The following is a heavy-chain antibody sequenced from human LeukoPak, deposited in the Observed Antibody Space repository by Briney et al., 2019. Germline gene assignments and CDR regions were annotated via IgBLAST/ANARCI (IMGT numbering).Heavy chain of an antibody. V-gene: IGHV4-38-2*02. CDR2: ISHSGST. CDR1: GYSISNGYY. J-gene: IGHJ5*02. CDR3: ARDQGQRDNWFDP. Sequence: SETLSLTCDVSGYSISNGYYWGWIRQPPGKGLEWIGSISHSGSTYYNPSLKSQVTVSVDKYKNQFSLKLNTVTAADTAVYDCARDQGQRDNWFDPWGQGTLVIVSS.